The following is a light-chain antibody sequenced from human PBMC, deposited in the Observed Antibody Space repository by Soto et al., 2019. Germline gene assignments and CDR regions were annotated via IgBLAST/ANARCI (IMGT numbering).Light chain of an antibody. CDR2: SVS. J-gene: IGLJ2*01. CDR1: SSDIGTYDH. Sequence: QSVLTQPASVSGSPGQSITISCSGTSSDIGTYDHVAWFQQFPGKTPKLMIYSVSNRPSGVSNRFSGSKSGNTASLTISGLQAEDEADYYCSSYAGSSTFVVFGGGTKLTVL. CDR3: SSYAGSSTFVV. V-gene: IGLV2-23*02.